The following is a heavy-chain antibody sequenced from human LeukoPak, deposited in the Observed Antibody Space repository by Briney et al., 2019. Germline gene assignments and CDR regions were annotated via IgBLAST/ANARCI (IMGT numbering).Heavy chain of an antibody. Sequence: HPGRSLRLSCAASGFTFSSYAMSWVRQAPGKGLEWVSAISGSGGSTYYADSVKGRFTISRDNSKNTLYLQMNSLRAEDTAVYYCAKGHDYDYVWGSYRYLGDYWGQGTLVTVSS. CDR2: ISGSGGST. CDR3: AKGHDYDYVWGSYRYLGDY. J-gene: IGHJ4*02. V-gene: IGHV3-23*01. CDR1: GFTFSSYA. D-gene: IGHD3-16*02.